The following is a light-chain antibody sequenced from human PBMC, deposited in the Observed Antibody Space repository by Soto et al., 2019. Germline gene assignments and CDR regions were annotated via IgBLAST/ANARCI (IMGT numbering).Light chain of an antibody. J-gene: IGKJ4*01. CDR2: DAS. CDR1: QSVSTY. CDR3: QQRSHWPPLT. Sequence: EIVLTQSPATLSMSPGERATLSCRASQSVSTYLAWYPQKPGQAPRLLIFDASNRASGIPSRFSGSGSGTNFTLTISRLEPEDFAVYFCQQRSHWPPLTFGGGTKVEIK. V-gene: IGKV3-11*01.